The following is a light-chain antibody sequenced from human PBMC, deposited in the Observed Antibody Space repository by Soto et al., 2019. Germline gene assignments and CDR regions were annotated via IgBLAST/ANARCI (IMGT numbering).Light chain of an antibody. J-gene: IGLJ1*01. CDR2: DVS. V-gene: IGLV2-14*03. Sequence: QSVLAQPASVSGSPGQSIAISCTGTSSDAGSYNSVSWYQQYPGKAPTLMIHDVSDRPSGVSNRFSGSKSGNTASLTISGLQAEDEADYYCRYFTSSSSYVFGSGNKATVL. CDR3: RYFTSSSSYV. CDR1: SSDAGSYNS.